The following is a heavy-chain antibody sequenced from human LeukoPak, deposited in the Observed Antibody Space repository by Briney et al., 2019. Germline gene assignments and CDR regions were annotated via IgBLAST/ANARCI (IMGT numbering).Heavy chain of an antibody. D-gene: IGHD2-2*02. CDR2: IYYSGST. Sequence: SETLSLTCTVSGGSISSYYWSWIRQPPGKGLEWIGYIYYSGSTNYNPSLKSRVTISVDTSKNQFSLKLSSVTAADTAVYYCANTAAGPFDIWGQGTMVTVSS. CDR3: ANTAAGPFDI. CDR1: GGSISSYY. V-gene: IGHV4-59*01. J-gene: IGHJ3*02.